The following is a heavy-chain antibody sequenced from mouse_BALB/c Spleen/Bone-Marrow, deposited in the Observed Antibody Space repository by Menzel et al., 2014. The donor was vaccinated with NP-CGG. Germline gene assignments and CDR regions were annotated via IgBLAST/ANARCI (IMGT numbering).Heavy chain of an antibody. D-gene: IGHD2-4*01. CDR1: GFTFSSFG. V-gene: IGHV5-17*02. J-gene: IGHJ4*01. Sequence: EVKLVESGGGLVQPGGSRKLSCAASGFTFSSFGVHWVRQAPEKGLEWVAYISNGSSPIYYADTVKGRFTISRDNPKNTLFLQMTSLRSEDTAMYYCARKGAMITHYYAMDYWGQGTSVTVSS. CDR3: ARKGAMITHYYAMDY. CDR2: ISNGSSPI.